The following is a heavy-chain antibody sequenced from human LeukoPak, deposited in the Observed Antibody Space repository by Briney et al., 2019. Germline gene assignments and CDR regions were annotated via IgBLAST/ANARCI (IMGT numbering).Heavy chain of an antibody. CDR2: ISGSSGII. V-gene: IGHV3-48*01. D-gene: IGHD6-19*01. J-gene: IGHJ4*02. CDR1: GFTFNTYT. CDR3: AKDSMAGTTVDY. Sequence: GGSLRLSCAASGFTFNTYTMNWVCQAPGKGLEWVSYISGSSGIIDYADSVRGRFTISRDNAKNSLYLQMNSLRAEDTAVYYCAKDSMAGTTVDYWGQGTLVTVSS.